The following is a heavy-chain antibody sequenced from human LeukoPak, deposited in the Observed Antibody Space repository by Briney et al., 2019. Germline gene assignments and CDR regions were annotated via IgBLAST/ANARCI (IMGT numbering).Heavy chain of an antibody. CDR1: GGSISSSSYY. CDR2: IYYSGST. D-gene: IGHD3-3*01. Sequence: PSETLSLTCTVSGGSISSSSYYWGWIRQPPGKGLEWIGSIYYSGSTYYNPSLKSRVTISVDTSKNQFSLKLSSVTAADTAVYYCASKNYDFWSGPPGVQHWGQGTLVTVSS. J-gene: IGHJ1*01. V-gene: IGHV4-39*01. CDR3: ASKNYDFWSGPPGVQH.